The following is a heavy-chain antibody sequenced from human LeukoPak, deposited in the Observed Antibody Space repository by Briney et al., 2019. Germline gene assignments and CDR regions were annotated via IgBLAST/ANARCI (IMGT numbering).Heavy chain of an antibody. V-gene: IGHV3-48*03. D-gene: IGHD5-24*01. J-gene: IGHJ4*02. CDR1: GFTFRSCE. CDR2: ISHSGSTL. Sequence: PGGSLRLSCAASGFTFRSCEMNWVRQAPGKGLEWVSYISHSGSTLYYADSVKGRFTISRDNAKNSLYLQMDSLRAEDTGDYYCVADGYNQDPDYWGQGTLVTVSS. CDR3: VADGYNQDPDY.